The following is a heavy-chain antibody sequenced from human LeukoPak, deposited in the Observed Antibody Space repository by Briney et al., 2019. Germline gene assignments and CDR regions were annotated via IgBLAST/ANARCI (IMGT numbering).Heavy chain of an antibody. V-gene: IGHV5-51*01. CDR1: GYSFTSYW. Sequence: GESLKISCKGSGYSFTSYWIAWVRQMPGKGLEWMRIIYPGDSDTRYSPSFQGQVTISADKSISTAYLQWSSLKASDTAMYYCARQAVAGIYYFDYWGQGTLVTVSS. J-gene: IGHJ4*02. CDR2: IYPGDSDT. CDR3: ARQAVAGIYYFDY. D-gene: IGHD6-19*01.